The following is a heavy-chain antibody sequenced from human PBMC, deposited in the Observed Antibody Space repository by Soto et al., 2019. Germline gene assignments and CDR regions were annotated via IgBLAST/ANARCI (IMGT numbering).Heavy chain of an antibody. CDR1: GYTFTTYA. Sequence: QVQLVQSGAEEKKPGASVKVSCKASGYTFTTYAMHWVRQAPGQRLEWMGWLNAGNSNTKYSQKFQGRVTITRDTSASTAYMELSSLRSEDTAEYYCARDRGLSIDYWGQGTLVTVSS. J-gene: IGHJ4*02. CDR2: LNAGNSNT. CDR3: ARDRGLSIDY. D-gene: IGHD3-10*01. V-gene: IGHV1-3*05.